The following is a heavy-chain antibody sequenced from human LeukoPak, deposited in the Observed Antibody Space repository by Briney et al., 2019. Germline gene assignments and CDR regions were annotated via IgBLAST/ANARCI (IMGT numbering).Heavy chain of an antibody. J-gene: IGHJ4*02. V-gene: IGHV3-7*01. CDR2: INQDGSEI. CDR3: ARDLEY. Sequence: GGSLRLSCAASGFTFSNYWMSWVRQAPGKGLEWLANINQDGSEIYYVDSVKGRFTISRDNGKNSLYLQINSLRADDTAVYYCARDLEYWGQGVLVTVSS. CDR1: GFTFSNYW.